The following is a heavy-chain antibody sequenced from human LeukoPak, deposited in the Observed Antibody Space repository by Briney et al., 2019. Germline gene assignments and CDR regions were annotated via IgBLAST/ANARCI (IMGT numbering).Heavy chain of an antibody. CDR1: GGSISSGDYY. D-gene: IGHD5-24*01. CDR3: ARVGRDGYNSVFFDY. V-gene: IGHV4-30-4*01. Sequence: SETLSLTCTVSGGSISSGDYYWSWIRQPPGKGLEWIGYIYYSGSTYYNPSLKSRVTISVDASKNQFSLKLGSVTAADTAVYYCARVGRDGYNSVFFDYWGQGTLVTVSS. CDR2: IYYSGST. J-gene: IGHJ4*02.